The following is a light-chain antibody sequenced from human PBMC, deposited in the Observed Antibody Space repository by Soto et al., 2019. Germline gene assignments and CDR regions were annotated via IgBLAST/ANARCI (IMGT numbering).Light chain of an antibody. J-gene: IGLJ2*01. CDR2: EVT. Sequence: QSALTQPPSASGSPGQTVTISCTGTSSDVGGYDYVSWYQQYPGKAPKLIIYEVTKRPSGVPDRFSGSKTGNMASLTVSGLQAADEADYFCSSYASSNSYVLFGGGTQLTVL. CDR3: SSYASSNSYVL. CDR1: SSDVGGYDY. V-gene: IGLV2-8*01.